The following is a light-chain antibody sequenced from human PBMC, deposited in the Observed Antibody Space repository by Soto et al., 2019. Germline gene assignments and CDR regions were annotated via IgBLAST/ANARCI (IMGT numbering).Light chain of an antibody. V-gene: IGKV3-15*01. CDR3: QQYNNRRT. Sequence: EIVMTQSPATLSVSPGERATLSCRASQSVSSNLAWYQQKPGQAPRLLIYGASTRATGIPARFSGSGSGTEFTLTISSLQSEDFAVYSCQQYNNRRTFGQGTKV. CDR2: GAS. CDR1: QSVSSN. J-gene: IGKJ1*01.